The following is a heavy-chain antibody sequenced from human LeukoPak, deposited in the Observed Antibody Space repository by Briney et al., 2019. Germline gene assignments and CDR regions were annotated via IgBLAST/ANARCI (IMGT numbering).Heavy chain of an antibody. CDR1: GFTFSSYS. Sequence: GGSLRLSCAASGFTFSSYSMNWVRQAPGKGLEWVSAISGSGGSTYYADSVKGRFTISRDNSKNTLYLQMNSLRAEDTAVYYCAKVPWFGELDYWGQGTLVTVSS. J-gene: IGHJ4*02. V-gene: IGHV3-23*01. CDR3: AKVPWFGELDY. D-gene: IGHD3-10*01. CDR2: ISGSGGST.